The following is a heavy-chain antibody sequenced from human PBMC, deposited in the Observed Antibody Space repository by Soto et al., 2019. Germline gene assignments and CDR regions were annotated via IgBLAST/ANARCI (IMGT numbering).Heavy chain of an antibody. CDR2: VSAGGDTT. J-gene: IGHJ4*02. Sequence: LRLSCAASGFTFSTYAMTWVRQAPGEGLEWVSSVSAGGDTTYYADSVKGRFTISRDNSKDTQYLQMNSLRAEDTAVCYCAKFGMATSKRSPPYYFDYWGQGSLVTVSS. D-gene: IGHD5-12*01. CDR1: GFTFSTYA. V-gene: IGHV3-23*01. CDR3: AKFGMATSKRSPPYYFDY.